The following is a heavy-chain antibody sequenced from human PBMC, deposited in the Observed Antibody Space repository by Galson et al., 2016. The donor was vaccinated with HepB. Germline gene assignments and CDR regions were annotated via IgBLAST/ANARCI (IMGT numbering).Heavy chain of an antibody. D-gene: IGHD3-10*01. V-gene: IGHV3-23*01. CDR1: GLMYTHYA. Sequence: SLRLSCAVSGLMYTHYAMNWVRQAPGKGLEWVSIIYDSGDHIYYAESVKGRFTISRDKATNTLYLQMNSLRAEDTALYYCARDRGYRALDLWGQGTTVTVSS. CDR3: ARDRGYRALDL. CDR2: IYDSGDHI. J-gene: IGHJ3*01.